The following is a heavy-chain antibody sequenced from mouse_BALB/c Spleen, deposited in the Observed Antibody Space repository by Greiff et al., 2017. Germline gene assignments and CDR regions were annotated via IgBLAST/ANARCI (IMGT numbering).Heavy chain of an antibody. J-gene: IGHJ3*01. CDR2: ISSGSSTI. Sequence: DVKLVESGGGLVQPGGSRKLSCAASGFTFSSFGMHWVRQAPEKGLEWVAYISSGSSTIYYADTVKGRFTISRDNPKNTLFLQMTSLRSEDTAMYYCARNYDYDVGFAYWGQGTLVTVSA. V-gene: IGHV5-17*02. CDR3: ARNYDYDVGFAY. CDR1: GFTFSSFG. D-gene: IGHD2-4*01.